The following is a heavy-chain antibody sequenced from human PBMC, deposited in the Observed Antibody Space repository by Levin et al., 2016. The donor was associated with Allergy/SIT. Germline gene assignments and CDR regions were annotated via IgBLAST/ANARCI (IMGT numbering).Heavy chain of an antibody. CDR2: IVHSGGT. CDR3: ARGRGRLDFSPWFDH. D-gene: IGHD3-3*01. CDR1: GGSFSGYF. J-gene: IGHJ5*02. Sequence: SETLSLTCAVSGGSFSGYFWTWIRQPPGKGLEWIGEIVHSGGTNYNPSLTGRATISIDPSKSQFSLKLNSVTAADTAFYYCARGRGRLDFSPWFDHWGQGALVSVSS. V-gene: IGHV4-34*01.